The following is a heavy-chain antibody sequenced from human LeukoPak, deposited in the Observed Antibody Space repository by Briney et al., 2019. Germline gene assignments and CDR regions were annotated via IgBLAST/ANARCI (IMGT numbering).Heavy chain of an antibody. CDR2: MNPDGSGN. CDR3: GRDPAWGAIDY. Sequence: PGGSLRLSCVGSGFSIKNSWMTWVRQAPGKGLEWVANMNPDGSGNYYVDSVKGRFTVSRDNAKNSVYLQMNGLRAEDTAVYYCGRDPAWGAIDYWGQGTLVTVPS. CDR1: GFSIKNSW. D-gene: IGHD7-27*01. V-gene: IGHV3-7*01. J-gene: IGHJ4*02.